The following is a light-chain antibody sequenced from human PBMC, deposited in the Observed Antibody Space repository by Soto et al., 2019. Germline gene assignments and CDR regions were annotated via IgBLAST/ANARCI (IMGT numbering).Light chain of an antibody. J-gene: IGKJ2*01. V-gene: IGKV3-15*01. CDR3: QQYKNWPPYT. Sequence: EIVMTQSPATLSVSPGERVTLSCRASQSVSSNLAWYQQKPGQAPRLLIYGASTRATGIPARFSGSRSGTEFTLTISSLQSEDFAVYYCQQYKNWPPYTFGQGTKLEIK. CDR1: QSVSSN. CDR2: GAS.